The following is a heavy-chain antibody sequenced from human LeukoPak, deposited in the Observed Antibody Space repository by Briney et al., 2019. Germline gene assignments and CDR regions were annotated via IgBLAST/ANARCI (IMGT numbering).Heavy chain of an antibody. Sequence: SETLSLTCAVYGGSFNIYYWSWIRQSPGKGLEWIGEINDGGTINYNPSLLSRVTISLDRSKNQFSLRLTSMTTTDTAVYYCARRWNYGRNYYIDVWGKGATVSVSS. CDR3: ARRWNYGRNYYIDV. CDR2: INDGGTI. D-gene: IGHD1-7*01. J-gene: IGHJ6*03. V-gene: IGHV4-34*01. CDR1: GGSFNIYY.